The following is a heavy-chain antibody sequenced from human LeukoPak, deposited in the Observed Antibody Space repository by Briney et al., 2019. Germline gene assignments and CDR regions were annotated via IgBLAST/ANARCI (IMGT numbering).Heavy chain of an antibody. CDR3: ARVIEDSSGYSDY. J-gene: IGHJ4*02. CDR1: GGSISSYY. CDR2: IYYSGST. V-gene: IGHV4-59*01. Sequence: SETLSLTCNVSGGSISSYYWSWIRQPPGKGLEWIGYIYYSGSTNYNPSINRRGTISVDTSKNQFSLKLSSVTAADTAVYDCARVIEDSSGYSDYWGQGTLVTVSS. D-gene: IGHD3-22*01.